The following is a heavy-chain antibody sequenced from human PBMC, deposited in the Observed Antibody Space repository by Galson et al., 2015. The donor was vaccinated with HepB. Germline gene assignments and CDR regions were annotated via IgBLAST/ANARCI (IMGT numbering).Heavy chain of an antibody. J-gene: IGHJ6*02. V-gene: IGHV3-30*04. CDR2: MSYDGSNK. Sequence: SLRLSCAASGFTFSSYALHWVRQAPGKGLEWVAVMSYDGSNKNYADSVKGRFTIPRDESRNTLHLQMNSLRAEDTAIYYCARDKDPSRNWVDGFIYYGLAVWGQGTTVTVSS. D-gene: IGHD7-27*01. CDR3: ARDKDPSRNWVDGFIYYGLAV. CDR1: GFTFSSYA.